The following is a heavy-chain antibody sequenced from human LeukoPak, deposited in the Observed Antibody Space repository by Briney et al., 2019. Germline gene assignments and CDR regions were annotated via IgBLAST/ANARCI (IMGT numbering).Heavy chain of an antibody. J-gene: IGHJ4*02. CDR2: IKQDGSLQ. V-gene: IGHV3-7*01. CDR1: GFTFSSFW. D-gene: IGHD3-22*01. CDR3: ATSYDSSGCD. Sequence: PGGSLRLSCAASGFTFSSFWMAWVRQAPGKGLEWVANIKQDGSLQYYGDSVKGRFTISRDNAKNSLYLQMNSLRAEDTALYYCATSYDSSGCDWGQGTLVTVSP.